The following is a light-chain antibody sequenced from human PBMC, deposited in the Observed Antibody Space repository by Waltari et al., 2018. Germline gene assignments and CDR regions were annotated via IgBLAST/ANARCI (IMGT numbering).Light chain of an antibody. CDR1: NSDVGSYNY. Sequence: QSALTQPASVSGSPGQSIPISCTGPNSDVGSYNYFSWYQQHPGKPPNLMIYEVTNRPSGLSNRFSGSKSGNTASLTITELQAEDEADYYCSSYAGNDLVIFGGGTKLTVL. CDR2: EVT. V-gene: IGLV2-14*01. CDR3: SSYAGNDLVI. J-gene: IGLJ2*01.